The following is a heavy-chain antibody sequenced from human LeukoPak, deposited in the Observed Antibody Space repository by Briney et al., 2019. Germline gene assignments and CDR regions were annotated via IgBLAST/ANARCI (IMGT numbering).Heavy chain of an antibody. CDR3: AAACTGGSCYSAY. J-gene: IGHJ4*02. Sequence: GGSLRLSCAASGFNFTDSFLTWVRLAPGKGLGLVGFIRRKANGGTTECAASVKGRVIISRDDSKSIAYLQMDSLKTEDTAVYYCAAACTGGSCYSAYWGQGTLVTVSS. D-gene: IGHD2-15*01. CDR1: GFNFTDSF. V-gene: IGHV3-49*04. CDR2: IRRKANGGTT.